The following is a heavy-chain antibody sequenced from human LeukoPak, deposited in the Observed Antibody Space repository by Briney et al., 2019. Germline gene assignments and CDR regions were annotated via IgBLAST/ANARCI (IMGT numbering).Heavy chain of an antibody. Sequence: PGGSLRLSCAASGFTFSSYAMSWVRQAPGEGLEWVSAISGSGGSTYCADSVKGRFTISRDNSKNTLYLQMNSLRAEDTAVYYCAKDNRIAAALFDYWGQGTLVTVSS. D-gene: IGHD6-13*01. J-gene: IGHJ4*02. CDR2: ISGSGGST. CDR3: AKDNRIAAALFDY. CDR1: GFTFSSYA. V-gene: IGHV3-23*01.